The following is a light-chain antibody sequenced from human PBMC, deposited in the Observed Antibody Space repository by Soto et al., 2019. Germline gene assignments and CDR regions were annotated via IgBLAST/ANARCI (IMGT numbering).Light chain of an antibody. J-gene: IGLJ1*01. V-gene: IGLV2-8*01. CDR1: SSDVGGYNY. CDR2: EVS. Sequence: QSALTQPPSASGSPGQSVTVSCTGTSSDVGGYNYVSWYQQHPGKAPKLIISEVSKRPSGVPDRFSGSKSGNTASLTVSGLQAEDEADYYCSSYAGSSNVFGTGTKVTVL. CDR3: SSYAGSSNV.